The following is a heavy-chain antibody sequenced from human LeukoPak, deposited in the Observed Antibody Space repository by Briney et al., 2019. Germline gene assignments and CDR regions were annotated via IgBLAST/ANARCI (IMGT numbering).Heavy chain of an antibody. CDR2: IIPILGIA. CDR1: GGTFSSYA. J-gene: IGHJ4*02. D-gene: IGHD2-21*02. Sequence: ASVKVSCKASGGTFSSYAISWVRQAPGQGLEWMGGIIPILGIANYAQKFQGRVTITADKSTSTAYMELSSLRSEDTAVYYCARDEYCGGDCQRANWGQGTLVTVSS. V-gene: IGHV1-69*10. CDR3: ARDEYCGGDCQRAN.